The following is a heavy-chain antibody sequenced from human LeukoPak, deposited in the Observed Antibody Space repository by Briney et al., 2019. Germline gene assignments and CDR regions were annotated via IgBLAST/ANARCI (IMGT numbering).Heavy chain of an antibody. D-gene: IGHD3-10*01. J-gene: IGHJ4*02. V-gene: IGHV1-2*02. CDR2: INPHSGGT. CDR1: GYRFTGYY. Sequence: ASVTVSCTASGYRFTGYYIHWVRQAPGQGLEWMGWINPHSGGTKFAQKFQGRVTMTRDTSISTAYMELSRLRSDDTAVYYCARVYNWGQGTLVTVSS. CDR3: ARVYN.